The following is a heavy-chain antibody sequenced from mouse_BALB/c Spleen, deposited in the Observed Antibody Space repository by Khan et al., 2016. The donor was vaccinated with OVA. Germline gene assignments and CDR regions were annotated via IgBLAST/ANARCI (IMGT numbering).Heavy chain of an antibody. CDR1: GSTFSDYY. V-gene: IGHV5-4*02. J-gene: IGHJ3*01. CDR3: VRAGYGAFAY. CDR2: ISDGGTST. D-gene: IGHD1-1*02. Sequence: EVELVESGGGLVKPGGSLKLSCAASGSTFSDYYMYWVRQTPEKRLEWVATISDGGTSTYYPDSVKGRFTISRDNAKNSLYLRMSSLKSEDTAIFYCVRAGYGAFAYWGQGTLVTVSA.